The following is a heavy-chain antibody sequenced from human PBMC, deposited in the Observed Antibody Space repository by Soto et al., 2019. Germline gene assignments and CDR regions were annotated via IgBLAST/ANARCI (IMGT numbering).Heavy chain of an antibody. CDR2: ISYDGSNK. V-gene: IGHV3-30*18. CDR3: AKLGHIVGATTPDY. D-gene: IGHD1-26*01. Sequence: QVQLVESGGGVVQPGRSLRLSCAASGFTFSSYGMHWVRQAPGKGLEWVAVISYDGSNKYYADSVKGRFTISRDNSKNTLYLQMNSLRAEDTAVYYCAKLGHIVGATTPDYWGQGTLVTVSS. CDR1: GFTFSSYG. J-gene: IGHJ4*02.